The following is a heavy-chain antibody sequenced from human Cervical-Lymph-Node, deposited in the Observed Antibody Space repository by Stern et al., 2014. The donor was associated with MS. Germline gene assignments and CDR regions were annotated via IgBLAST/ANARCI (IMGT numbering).Heavy chain of an antibody. CDR2: ISYDGNHK. D-gene: IGHD2-8*01. CDR1: GFTFSSYG. J-gene: IGHJ4*02. V-gene: IGHV3-30*03. CDR3: ARDYEDTSMLFDH. Sequence: DQLVESGGAVVQPGRSLRLSCAASGFTFSSYGMHWVRQAPGTGLEWGTVISYDGNHKYYAASVKCRFTISRDNSKNTLHLQMNSVTPDDTAIYYCARDYEDTSMLFDHWGQGTLVTVSS.